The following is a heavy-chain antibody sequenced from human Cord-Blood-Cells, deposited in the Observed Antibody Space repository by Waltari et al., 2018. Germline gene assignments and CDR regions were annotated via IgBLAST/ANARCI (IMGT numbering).Heavy chain of an antibody. CDR3: ARIHYCSSTSCLDY. Sequence: YTFTSYGISWVRQAPGQGLEWMGWISAYNGNTNYAQKLQGRVTMTTDTSTSTAYMELRSLRSDDTAVYYCARIHYCSSTSCLDYWGQGTLVTVSS. V-gene: IGHV1-18*01. D-gene: IGHD2-2*01. J-gene: IGHJ4*02. CDR1: YTFTSYG. CDR2: ISAYNGNT.